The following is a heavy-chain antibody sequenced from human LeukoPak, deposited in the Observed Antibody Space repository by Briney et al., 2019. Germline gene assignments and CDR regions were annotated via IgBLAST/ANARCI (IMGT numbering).Heavy chain of an antibody. CDR3: AKTDYGDRGVDY. J-gene: IGHJ4*02. D-gene: IGHD4-17*01. V-gene: IGHV3-30*18. CDR2: ISYDGSKT. CDR1: GFTSSNYG. Sequence: GGSLRLSCAASGFTSSNYGMHWVRQAPGKGLEWVAVISYDGSKTYYADSVKGRFTISRDNSKNTLFLQMNSLRTDDTAVYYCAKTDYGDRGVDYWGQGTLVTVSS.